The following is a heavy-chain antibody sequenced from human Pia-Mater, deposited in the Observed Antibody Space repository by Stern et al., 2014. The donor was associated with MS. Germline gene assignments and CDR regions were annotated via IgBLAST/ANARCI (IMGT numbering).Heavy chain of an antibody. J-gene: IGHJ3*02. CDR1: GFTFRRYW. D-gene: IGHD7-27*01. Sequence: EVQLVESGGGLVQPGGSLRLSCAASGFTFRRYWMTWVRQAPGKGVGWVANIKPDGSEKYYVDSVKGRFTISRDNAKNSLYLQMNSLRAEDTAVYYCTRSNRGAFDIWGQGTMVTVSS. CDR3: TRSNRGAFDI. V-gene: IGHV3-7*01. CDR2: IKPDGSEK.